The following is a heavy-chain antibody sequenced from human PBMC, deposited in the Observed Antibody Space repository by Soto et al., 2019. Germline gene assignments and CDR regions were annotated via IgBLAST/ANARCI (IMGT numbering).Heavy chain of an antibody. Sequence: PSETLSLTCTVSGGSISSYYWSWIRQPPGKGLEWIGYIYYSGSTNYNPSLKSRVTISVDTSKNQFSLKLSSVTAADTAAYYCATYYYDSSGYQSWFGPWGQGTLVTVSS. J-gene: IGHJ5*02. D-gene: IGHD3-22*01. CDR3: ATYYYDSSGYQSWFGP. CDR2: IYYSGST. CDR1: GGSISSYY. V-gene: IGHV4-59*01.